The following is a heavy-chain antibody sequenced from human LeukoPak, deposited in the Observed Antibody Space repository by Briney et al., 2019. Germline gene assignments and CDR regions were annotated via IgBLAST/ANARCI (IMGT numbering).Heavy chain of an antibody. J-gene: IGHJ4*02. D-gene: IGHD3-22*01. Sequence: SETLSLTCTVSGGSISSSSYYWGWIRQPPGKGLEWIGSIYYSGSTYYNPSLKSRVTISVDTSKNQFSLKLSSVTAADTAVYYCARETGGYYFFGDGSAFDYWGQGTLVTVSS. CDR3: ARETGGYYFFGDGSAFDY. CDR1: GGSISSSSYY. V-gene: IGHV4-39*02. CDR2: IYYSGST.